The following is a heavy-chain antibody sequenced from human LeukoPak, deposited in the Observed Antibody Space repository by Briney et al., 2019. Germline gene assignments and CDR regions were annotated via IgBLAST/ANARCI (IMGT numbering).Heavy chain of an antibody. CDR2: LSGSSEII. CDR1: GFSFSDYY. Sequence: GGSLRVSCAGSGFSFSDYYMTWVRQAPGKGLEWLSFLSGSSEIIYYADSVKGRFTISRDNAEKSLYLQMSSLRAEDTAVYYCARAGQNNWFDTWGQGILVTVSS. J-gene: IGHJ5*02. V-gene: IGHV3-11*01. CDR3: ARAGQNNWFDT.